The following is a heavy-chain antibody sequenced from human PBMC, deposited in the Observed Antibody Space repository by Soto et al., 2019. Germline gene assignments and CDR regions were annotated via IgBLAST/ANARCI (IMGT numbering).Heavy chain of an antibody. CDR2: ISAYNGNT. CDR1: GYTFTSYG. J-gene: IGHJ6*02. D-gene: IGHD3-10*01. Sequence: GASVKVSCKASGYTFTSYGISWVRQAPGQGLEWMGWISAYNGNTNYAQKLQGRVTMTTDTSTSTAYMELRSLRSDDTAVYYCARDNTITMVRGVIQTSYYYYGMDVWGQGTTVTVSS. CDR3: ARDNTITMVRGVIQTSYYYYGMDV. V-gene: IGHV1-18*01.